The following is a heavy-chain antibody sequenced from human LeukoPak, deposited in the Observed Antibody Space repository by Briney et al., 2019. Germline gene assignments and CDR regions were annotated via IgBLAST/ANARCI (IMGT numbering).Heavy chain of an antibody. J-gene: IGHJ3*02. D-gene: IGHD2-21*02. CDR3: ARLSSWVFEI. CDR1: GFTFDDYA. Sequence: HPGGSLRLSCAASGFTFDDYAMHWVRQAPGKGLEWVSGISWNSGSIGYADSVKGRFTISRDNAKNLLYLQMNSLRAEDTAVYFCARLSSWVFEIWGQGTMVTVSS. CDR2: ISWNSGSI. V-gene: IGHV3-9*01.